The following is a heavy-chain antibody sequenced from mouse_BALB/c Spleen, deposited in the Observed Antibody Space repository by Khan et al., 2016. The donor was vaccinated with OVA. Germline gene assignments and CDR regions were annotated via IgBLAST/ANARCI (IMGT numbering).Heavy chain of an antibody. CDR3: AREGAYYRSDGWFAY. CDR1: GYTFTTYT. V-gene: IGHV1-4*01. J-gene: IGHJ3*01. CDR2: IIPRHDYT. D-gene: IGHD2-14*01. Sequence: QVQLQQSGAELARPGASVKMSCKASGYTFTTYTIHWVKQRPGQGLEWIGYIIPRHDYTNYNQKFKDRATLTADKSYRTAYMQLSSLTSEDSAVYYCAREGAYYRSDGWFAYWGQGTLVTVSA.